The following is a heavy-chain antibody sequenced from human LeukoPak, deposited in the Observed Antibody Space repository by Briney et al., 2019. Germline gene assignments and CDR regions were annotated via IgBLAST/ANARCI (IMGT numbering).Heavy chain of an antibody. J-gene: IGHJ4*02. CDR2: FNPSDGYK. CDR3: ARDSGDWSSDY. CDR1: GYIFTNYH. V-gene: IGHV1-46*01. Sequence: ASVKVSCKACGYIFTNYHMHCLRQAPGQGLEWMGIFNPSDGYKNYAQKFQGRVTMTRDTSTSTVNMELSSLRSDDTAVYYCARDSGDWSSDYCGQGTLVTVSS. D-gene: IGHD6-19*01.